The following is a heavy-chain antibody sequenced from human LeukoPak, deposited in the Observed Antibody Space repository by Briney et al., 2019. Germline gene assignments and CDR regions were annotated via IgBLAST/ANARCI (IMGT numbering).Heavy chain of an antibody. J-gene: IGHJ5*02. CDR3: ARRGSSSWYGNNWFDP. Sequence: SETLPLTCAVYGGSFSGYYWSWIRQPPGKGLEWIGEINHSGSTNYNPSLKSRVTISVDTSKNQFSLKLSSVTAANTAVYYCARRGSSSWYGNNWFDPWGQGTLVTVSS. D-gene: IGHD6-13*01. CDR1: GGSFSGYY. CDR2: INHSGST. V-gene: IGHV4-34*01.